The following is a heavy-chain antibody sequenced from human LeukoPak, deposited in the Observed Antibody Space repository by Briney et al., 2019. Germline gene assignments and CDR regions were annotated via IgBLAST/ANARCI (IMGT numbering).Heavy chain of an antibody. D-gene: IGHD2-2*01. V-gene: IGHV3-23*01. CDR1: GSTFSSYD. Sequence: GGSLRLSCAASGSTFSSYDMSRVRQAPGKGLEWVSSITISGGSTFYADSVKGRFTISRDNSKNTLYLQMNSLRAEDTAVYYCAKDRDCSSATCYVFWFDPWGQGTLVTVSS. J-gene: IGHJ5*02. CDR2: ITISGGST. CDR3: AKDRDCSSATCYVFWFDP.